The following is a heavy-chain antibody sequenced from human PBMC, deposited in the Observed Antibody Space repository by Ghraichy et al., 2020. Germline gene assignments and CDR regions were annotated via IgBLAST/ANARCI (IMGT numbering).Heavy chain of an antibody. V-gene: IGHV4-59*01. Sequence: SQTLSLTCTVSGGSISSYYWSWIRQPPGKGLEWIGYIYYSGSTNYNPSLKSRVTISVDTSKNQFSLKLSSVTAADTAVYYCARDLPSGIAAAEVVGGFDPWGQGTLVTVSS. CDR2: IYYSGST. CDR1: GGSISSYY. J-gene: IGHJ5*02. CDR3: ARDLPSGIAAAEVVGGFDP. D-gene: IGHD6-13*01.